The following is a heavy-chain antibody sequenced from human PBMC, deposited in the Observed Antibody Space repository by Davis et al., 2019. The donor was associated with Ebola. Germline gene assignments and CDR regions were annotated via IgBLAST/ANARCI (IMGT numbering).Heavy chain of an antibody. V-gene: IGHV3-74*01. CDR2: IKTDGSTT. CDR3: QRDYYGMDV. CDR1: GFTFRTYG. Sequence: GESLKISCAASGFTFRTYGMHWVRQAPGKGLEWVARIKTDGSTTRYADSVKGRFTISRDNTKNTLYLQMNSLRAEDTAVYYCQRDYYGMDVWGQGTTVTVSS. J-gene: IGHJ6*02.